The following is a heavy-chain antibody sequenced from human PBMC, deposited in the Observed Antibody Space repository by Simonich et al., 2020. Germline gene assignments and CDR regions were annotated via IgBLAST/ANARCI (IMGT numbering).Heavy chain of an antibody. Sequence: EVQLVESGGGLVQPGGSLRLSCAASGFTFSSYWMSWVRQAPGKGLEWGANIKQDGSEKYYVDSVKGRFTISRDNAKNSRYLQMNSLRAEDTAVYYCARDGLGTAYYYYMDVWGKGTTVTVSS. D-gene: IGHD7-27*01. CDR3: ARDGLGTAYYYYMDV. J-gene: IGHJ6*03. CDR2: IKQDGSEK. CDR1: GFTFSSYW. V-gene: IGHV3-7*01.